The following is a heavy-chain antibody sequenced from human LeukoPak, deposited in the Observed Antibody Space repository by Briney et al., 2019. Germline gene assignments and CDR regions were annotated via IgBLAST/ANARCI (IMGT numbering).Heavy chain of an antibody. Sequence: GSLRLSCAASGFTFSSYSMNWVRQAPGKGLEWVSYISSSSSTIYYADSVKGRFTISRDNAKNSLYLQMNSLKTEDTAVYYCTTEFWNYKSRYFDYWGQGTLVTVSS. CDR1: GFTFSSYS. V-gene: IGHV3-48*01. CDR2: ISSSSSTI. J-gene: IGHJ4*02. D-gene: IGHD1-7*01. CDR3: TTEFWNYKSRYFDY.